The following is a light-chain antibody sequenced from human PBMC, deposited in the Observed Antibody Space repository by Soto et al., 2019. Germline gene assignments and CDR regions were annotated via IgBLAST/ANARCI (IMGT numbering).Light chain of an antibody. Sequence: EIVLTQSPGTLPLSTGESATLSCRASQSVSSNYLVWYQQKPGQAPRPLIYGASSRATGIPDRFSGSGSGTDFTLTISRLEPEDFAVYYCQQYANSPFTFGQGTKVEIK. V-gene: IGKV3-20*01. CDR3: QQYANSPFT. CDR2: GAS. CDR1: QSVSSNY. J-gene: IGKJ2*01.